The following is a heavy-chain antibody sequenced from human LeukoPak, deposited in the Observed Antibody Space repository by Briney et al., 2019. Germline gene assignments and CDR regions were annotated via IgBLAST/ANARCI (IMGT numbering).Heavy chain of an antibody. D-gene: IGHD2/OR15-2a*01. V-gene: IGHV4-4*07. CDR3: TRENRPFCPFAF. CDR1: GGSIGSYY. J-gene: IGHJ4*02. Sequence: SETLSLTCTVSGGSIGSYYWSWIRQPAGKGLEWIGRIFTTGITNYNPSLQSRVTMSVDTSENHFSLRLSSVTAADTALYYCTRENRPFCPFAFWGQGVILTVSS. CDR2: IFTTGIT.